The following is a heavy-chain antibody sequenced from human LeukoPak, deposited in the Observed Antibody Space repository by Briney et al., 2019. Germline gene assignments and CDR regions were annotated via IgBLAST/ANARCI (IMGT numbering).Heavy chain of an antibody. Sequence: ASVKVSCKVSEYTLTELSMHWVRQAPGKGLEWMGGFDPEEGETIYAQKFQGRVTMTEDTSTDTFYMELNSLRSEDTAVYYCAVWFGEFDNWFDPWAGEPWSPSLQ. D-gene: IGHD3-10*01. CDR2: FDPEEGET. CDR1: EYTLTELS. CDR3: AVWFGEFDNWFDP. V-gene: IGHV1-24*01. J-gene: IGHJ5*02.